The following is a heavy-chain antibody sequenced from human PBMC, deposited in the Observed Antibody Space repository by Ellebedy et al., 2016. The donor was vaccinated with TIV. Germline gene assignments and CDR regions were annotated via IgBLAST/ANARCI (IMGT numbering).Heavy chain of an antibody. CDR1: DGSFSGYY. J-gene: IGHJ2*01. Sequence: SETLSLTCAVYDGSFSGYYWIWIRQPPGKGLEWIGEINHSGGTIYNPSLKSRLTISVDTSKNQFSLSLSSVTAADTAVYYWARGQKGVWFGVGRSRGKYFDLWGRGTPVTVSS. CDR2: INHSGGT. CDR3: ARGQKGVWFGVGRSRGKYFDL. D-gene: IGHD3-10*01. V-gene: IGHV4-34*01.